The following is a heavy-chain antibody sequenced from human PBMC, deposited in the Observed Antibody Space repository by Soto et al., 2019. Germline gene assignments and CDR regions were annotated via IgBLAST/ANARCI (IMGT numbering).Heavy chain of an antibody. CDR3: AKERDCGGVCFYFDF. Sequence: EVHLVQSGGHVVPPGGSLRISCAASGFDFYRFTMNWVRQTPERGLEWLSYIRGDGDDIRYAESIRGRFTISRDNTKNSRYLQMYSLTTEDTASYYCAKERDCGGVCFYFDFWGQGALVTVSS. CDR1: GFDFYRFT. CDR2: IRGDGDDI. V-gene: IGHV3-43*01. J-gene: IGHJ4*02. D-gene: IGHD2-21*01.